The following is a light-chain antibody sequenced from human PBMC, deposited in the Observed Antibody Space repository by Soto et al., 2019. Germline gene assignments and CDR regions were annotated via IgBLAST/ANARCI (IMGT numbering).Light chain of an antibody. CDR3: QHYKMYSPWK. V-gene: IGKV1-5*03. Sequence: DIQMTPSPSTLSASVGYRVSINFLASQSISAWLAWYQQKPGKAPRLLIYKASTLEIGVPSRFSGSGSGTEFSLTIRSLQPDDFATYDCQHYKMYSPWKCGQGTKGDIK. CDR1: QSISAW. CDR2: KAS. J-gene: IGKJ1*01.